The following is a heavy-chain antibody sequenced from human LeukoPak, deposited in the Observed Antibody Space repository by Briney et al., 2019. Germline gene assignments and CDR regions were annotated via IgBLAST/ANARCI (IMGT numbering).Heavy chain of an antibody. J-gene: IGHJ4*02. V-gene: IGHV3-30*18. Sequence: GGSLRLSCVASGFTFSSYGMHWARQAPGKGLEWVAVISYDGSKKYCADSVEGRFTISRDSSKNTLYLHMNSLRPEDTAVYYCAKAYCGGPSCPADYGGQETLVTVPS. CDR1: GFTFSSYG. D-gene: IGHD2-2*01. CDR2: ISYDGSKK. CDR3: AKAYCGGPSCPADY.